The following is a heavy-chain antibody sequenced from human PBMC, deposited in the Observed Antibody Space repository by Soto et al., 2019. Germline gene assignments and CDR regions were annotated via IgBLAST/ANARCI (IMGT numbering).Heavy chain of an antibody. CDR2: ISGSGGST. CDR3: AKTAYLPYYYDSSGYLNYFDY. D-gene: IGHD3-22*01. J-gene: IGHJ4*02. CDR1: GFTFSSYA. Sequence: GGSLRLSCAASGFTFSSYAMSWVRQAPGKGLEWVSAISGSGGSTYYADSVKGRFTISRDNSKNTLYLQMNSLRAEDTAVYYCAKTAYLPYYYDSSGYLNYFDYWGQGTLVTVSS. V-gene: IGHV3-23*01.